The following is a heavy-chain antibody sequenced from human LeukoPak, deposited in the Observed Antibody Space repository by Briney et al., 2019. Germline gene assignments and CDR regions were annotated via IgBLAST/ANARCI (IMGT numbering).Heavy chain of an antibody. Sequence: SETLSLTCTVSGGSITGYYWSWIRQPPGKGLEWIGYIYYLGSTNYNPSLTSRVTISVDTSKNQFSLKLSSVTAADTAIYYCARDHSSGWYDPWGQGTLVTVSS. CDR1: GGSITGYY. J-gene: IGHJ5*02. D-gene: IGHD6-19*01. CDR2: IYYLGST. V-gene: IGHV4-59*01. CDR3: ARDHSSGWYDP.